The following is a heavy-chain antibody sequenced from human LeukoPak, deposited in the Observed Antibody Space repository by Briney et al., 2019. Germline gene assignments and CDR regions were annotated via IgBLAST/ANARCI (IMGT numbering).Heavy chain of an antibody. CDR1: GFSFSSYA. D-gene: IGHD3-16*02. CDR3: ARAWDYVWGSYPNFDY. CDR2: IGSSSSYI. Sequence: GGSLRLSCAASGFSFSSYAMHWVRQAPGKGLEWVSSIGSSSSYIYYADSVKGRFTISRDNAKNSLYLQMNSLRAEDTAVYYCARAWDYVWGSYPNFDYWGQGTLVTVSS. V-gene: IGHV3-21*01. J-gene: IGHJ4*02.